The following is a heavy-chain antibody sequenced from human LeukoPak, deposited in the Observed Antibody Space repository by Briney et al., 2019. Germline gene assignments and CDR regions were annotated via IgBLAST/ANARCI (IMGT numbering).Heavy chain of an antibody. D-gene: IGHD4-23*01. J-gene: IGHJ4*02. CDR2: IYSSGTP. CDR1: GGSISSSSYY. Sequence: PSETLSLTCTVSGGSISSSSYYWGWIRQPPGKGLEWIGSIYSSGTPYYNPSLKKRATISASTSKNQFSLQLRSVTAADTAVYYCARQDGGNFESNYWGQGTLVTVSS. V-gene: IGHV4-39*01. CDR3: ARQDGGNFESNY.